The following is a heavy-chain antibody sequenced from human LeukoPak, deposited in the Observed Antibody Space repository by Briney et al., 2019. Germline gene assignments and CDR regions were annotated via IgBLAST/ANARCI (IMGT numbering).Heavy chain of an antibody. J-gene: IGHJ4*02. V-gene: IGHV1-18*01. CDR1: GYTFTSYG. CDR3: ARDRAMIVVVTAAGVDY. CDR2: ISAYNGNT. D-gene: IGHD3-22*01. Sequence: GASVKVSCKASGYTFTSYGISWVRQAPGQGLEWMGWISAYNGNTNYAQKLQGRVTMTTDTSTSTAYMELRSLRPDDTAVYYCARDRAMIVVVTAAGVDYWGQGTLVTVFS.